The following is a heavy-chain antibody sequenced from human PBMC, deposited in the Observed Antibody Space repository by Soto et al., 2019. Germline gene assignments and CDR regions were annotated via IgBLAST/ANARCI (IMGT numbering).Heavy chain of an antibody. CDR3: AKDRHPDGIWTFDY. CDR1: GFTLSSYA. D-gene: IGHD3-9*01. CDR2: IFTGGTST. Sequence: GGSLRLSCSASGFTLSSYAMSWVRLTPGKGLQWVSTIFTGGTSTVYADPVRGRFSISRDDSKNTLYLQMDNLRVDDTALYFCAKDRHPDGIWTFDYWGRGTLVTVSS. J-gene: IGHJ4*02. V-gene: IGHV3-23*01.